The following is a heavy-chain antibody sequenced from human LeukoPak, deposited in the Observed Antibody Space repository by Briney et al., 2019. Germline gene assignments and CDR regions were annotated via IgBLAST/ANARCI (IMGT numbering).Heavy chain of an antibody. J-gene: IGHJ4*02. Sequence: GGSLRLSCAASGFNVSSNYMTWVRQAPGKGLEWVSVIYSGGSTYYGDSVQGRFTISRDNSKNTLYLQMNSLRAEDTAVYYCAKGTSSAWYGDDYWGQGTLVTVSS. CDR1: GFNVSSNY. V-gene: IGHV3-53*05. CDR2: IYSGGST. D-gene: IGHD6-13*01. CDR3: AKGTSSAWYGDDY.